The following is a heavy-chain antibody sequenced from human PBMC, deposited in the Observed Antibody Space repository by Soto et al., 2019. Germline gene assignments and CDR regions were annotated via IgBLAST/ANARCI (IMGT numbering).Heavy chain of an antibody. J-gene: IGHJ5*02. V-gene: IGHV4-34*01. CDR2: INHSGST. CDR3: ASIRYCSGGSCSITNWFDP. CDR1: GGSFSGYY. Sequence: PSETLSLTCAVYGGSFSGYYWSWIRQPPGKGLEWIGEINHSGSTNYNPSLKSRVTISVDTSKNQFSLKLSSVTAADTAVYYCASIRYCSGGSCSITNWFDPWGQGTLVTVS. D-gene: IGHD2-15*01.